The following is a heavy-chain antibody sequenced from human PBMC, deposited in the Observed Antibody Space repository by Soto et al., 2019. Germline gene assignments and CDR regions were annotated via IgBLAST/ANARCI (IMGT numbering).Heavy chain of an antibody. V-gene: IGHV3-21*01. CDR1: GFTFSSYS. CDR3: ARDLPHPGGSCLF. J-gene: IGHJ4*02. CDR2: ISSSSSYI. D-gene: IGHD2-15*01. Sequence: GGSLRLSCAASGFTFSSYSMNWVRQAPGKGLEWVSSISSSSSYIYYADSVKGRFTISRDNAKNSLYLQMNSLRAEDTAVYYCARDLPHPGGSCLFWGQGTLVTVSS.